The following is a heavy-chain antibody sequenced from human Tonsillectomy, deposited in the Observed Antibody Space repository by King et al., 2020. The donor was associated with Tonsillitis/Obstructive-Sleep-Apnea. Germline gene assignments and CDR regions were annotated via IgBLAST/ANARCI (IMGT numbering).Heavy chain of an antibody. D-gene: IGHD3-10*01. CDR1: GFTFRNYW. Sequence: VQLVESGGALVQPGGSLRLSCAASGFTFRNYWMILVRQAPGKGLEWVANINRDENKNHYVDSVKGRSPIYRDHDKNSLSLQMDTLRGEDTAVYYCVRDSAPLGGGRYYDAFDIWGQGTMVTVSS. J-gene: IGHJ3*02. CDR3: VRDSAPLGGGRYYDAFDI. V-gene: IGHV3-7*04. CDR2: INRDENKN.